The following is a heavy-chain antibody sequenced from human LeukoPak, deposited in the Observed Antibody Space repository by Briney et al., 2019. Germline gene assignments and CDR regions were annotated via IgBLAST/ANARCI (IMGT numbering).Heavy chain of an antibody. Sequence: GSLRLSCAASGFTFSSYGMHWVRQAPGKGLEWVAVISYDGSNIYYADSLKGRFTISRDNSKNTLYLQMNSLRAEDTAVYYCAKSLSLDWLLSWDYWGQGTLVTVSS. D-gene: IGHD3-9*01. V-gene: IGHV3-30*18. CDR3: AKSLSLDWLLSWDY. J-gene: IGHJ4*02. CDR2: ISYDGSNI. CDR1: GFTFSSYG.